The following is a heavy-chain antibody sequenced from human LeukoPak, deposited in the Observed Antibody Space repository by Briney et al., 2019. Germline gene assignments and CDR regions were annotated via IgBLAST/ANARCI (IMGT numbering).Heavy chain of an antibody. CDR2: ISAYNGNT. CDR3: ARDGDDFNWFDP. Sequence: ASVNVSRKASGYTFTSYGISWVRQAPGQGLEWMGWISAYNGNTNYAQKLQGRVTMTTDTSTSTAYMELRSLRSDDTAVYYCARDGDDFNWFDPWGQGTLVPVSS. J-gene: IGHJ5*02. D-gene: IGHD7-27*01. CDR1: GYTFTSYG. V-gene: IGHV1-18*01.